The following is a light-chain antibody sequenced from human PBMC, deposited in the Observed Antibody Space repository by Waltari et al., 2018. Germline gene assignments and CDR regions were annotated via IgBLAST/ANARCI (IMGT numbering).Light chain of an antibody. J-gene: IGKJ3*01. CDR2: QAS. V-gene: IGKV1-5*03. CDR1: QSIAYW. Sequence: DIQMTQSPSTLSASVGDRVTITCRASQSIAYWLAWYQQKPGRPPKPLVYQASSLETGVPSRFSGSGSGTECTLTISSLQPDDFATYYCQQYNNYFTFGPGTKVDFK. CDR3: QQYNNYFT.